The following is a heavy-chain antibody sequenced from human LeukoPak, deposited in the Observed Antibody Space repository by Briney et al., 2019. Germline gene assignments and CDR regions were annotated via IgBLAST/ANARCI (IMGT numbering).Heavy chain of an antibody. CDR3: AKDFYGSGSHRYFDL. D-gene: IGHD3-10*01. Sequence: GGSLRLSCAASGFTFSSYGMHWVRQAPGKGLEWVAVISYDGSNKYYADSVKGRFTISRDNSKNTLYLQMNSLRAEDTAVYYCAKDFYGSGSHRYFDLWGRGTLVTVSS. CDR1: GFTFSSYG. V-gene: IGHV3-30*18. J-gene: IGHJ2*01. CDR2: ISYDGSNK.